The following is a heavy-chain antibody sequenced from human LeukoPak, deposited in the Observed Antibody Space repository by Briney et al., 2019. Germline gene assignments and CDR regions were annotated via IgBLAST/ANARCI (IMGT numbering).Heavy chain of an antibody. CDR2: IYTSGST. Sequence: SETLSLTCTVSCGSISSYYRGWIRQPAGKGLEWIGRIYTSGSTNYNPSLKSRVTMSVDTSKNQFSLKLSSVTAADTAVYYCARVKWLRSGGLFDYWGQGTLVTVSS. D-gene: IGHD5-12*01. V-gene: IGHV4-4*07. CDR3: ARVKWLRSGGLFDY. CDR1: CGSISSYY. J-gene: IGHJ4*02.